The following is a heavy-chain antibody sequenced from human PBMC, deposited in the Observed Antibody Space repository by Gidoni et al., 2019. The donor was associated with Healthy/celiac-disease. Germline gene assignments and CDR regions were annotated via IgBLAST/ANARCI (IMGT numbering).Heavy chain of an antibody. J-gene: IGHJ4*02. V-gene: IGHV3-21*01. Sequence: EVQLVESGGGLVKPGGSLRLSCAASGFTFSSYSMNWVRQAPGKGLEWFSSISSSSSYIYYADSVKGRFTISRDNAKNSLYLQMNSLRAEDTAVYYCARSNRYCSGGSCYYDYWGQGTLVTVSS. CDR1: GFTFSSYS. D-gene: IGHD2-15*01. CDR2: ISSSSSYI. CDR3: ARSNRYCSGGSCYYDY.